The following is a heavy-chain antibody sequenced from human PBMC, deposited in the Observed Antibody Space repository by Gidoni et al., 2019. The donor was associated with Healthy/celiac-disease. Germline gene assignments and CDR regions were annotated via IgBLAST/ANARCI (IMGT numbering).Heavy chain of an antibody. CDR3: ARGQQLVGGYFDY. J-gene: IGHJ4*02. Sequence: QVQLQESGPGLVKPSQTLSLTCTVSGGSISSGSYYWSWIRQPAGKGLEWFGRIYTSGSTNYNPSHKSRVTISVDTSKNQFSLKLSSVTAADTAVYYCARGQQLVGGYFDYWGQGTLVTVSS. CDR1: GGSISSGSYY. V-gene: IGHV4-61*02. D-gene: IGHD6-13*01. CDR2: IYTSGST.